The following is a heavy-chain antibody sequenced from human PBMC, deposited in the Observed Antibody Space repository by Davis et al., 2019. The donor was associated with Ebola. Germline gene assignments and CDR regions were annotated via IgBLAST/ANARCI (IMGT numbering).Heavy chain of an antibody. J-gene: IGHJ6*02. CDR1: GGSISSYY. D-gene: IGHD3-22*01. CDR3: ARDWRWYYDSSGYDYYYYYGMDV. V-gene: IGHV4-59*01. Sequence: SETLSLTCTVSGGSISSYYWSWIRQPPGKGLAWIGYIYYSGSTNYNPSLKSRVTISVDTSKNQFSLKLSSVTAADTAVYYCARDWRWYYDSSGYDYYYYYGMDVWGQGTTVTVSS. CDR2: IYYSGST.